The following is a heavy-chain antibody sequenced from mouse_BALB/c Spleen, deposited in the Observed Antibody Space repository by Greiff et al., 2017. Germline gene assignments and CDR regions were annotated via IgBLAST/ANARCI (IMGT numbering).Heavy chain of an antibody. Sequence: QVQLQQPGAELVMPGASVKMSCKASGYTFTDYWMHWVKQRPGQGLEWIGAIDTSDSYTSYNQKFKGKATLTVDESSSTAYMQLSSLTSEDSAVYYCAREGDGSSYHWYFDVWGAGTTVTVSS. V-gene: IGHV1-69*01. CDR2: IDTSDSYT. CDR1: GYTFTDYW. J-gene: IGHJ1*01. D-gene: IGHD1-1*01. CDR3: AREGDGSSYHWYFDV.